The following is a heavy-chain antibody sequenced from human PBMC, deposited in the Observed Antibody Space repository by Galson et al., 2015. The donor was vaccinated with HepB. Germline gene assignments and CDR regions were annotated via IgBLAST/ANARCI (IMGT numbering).Heavy chain of an antibody. D-gene: IGHD3-9*01. CDR3: ARVPDPTYYDILTGYRAGGAFDI. CDR2: ISYDGSNK. Sequence: SLRLSCAASGFTFSSYAMHWVRQAPGKGLEWVAVISYDGSNKYYADSVKGRFTISRDNSKNTLYLQMNSLRAEDTAVYYCARVPDPTYYDILTGYRAGGAFDIWGQVTMVTVSS. V-gene: IGHV3-30*04. CDR1: GFTFSSYA. J-gene: IGHJ3*02.